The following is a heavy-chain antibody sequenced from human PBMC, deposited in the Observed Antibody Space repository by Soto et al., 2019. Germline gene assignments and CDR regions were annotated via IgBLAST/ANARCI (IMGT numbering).Heavy chain of an antibody. D-gene: IGHD5-12*01. Sequence: QVQLVQSGAEVRKPGASVKVSCKASGYTFTNYAINWVRQATGQGPEWMGWMSPNSGNTGFARRFQGRLTMTRNTSINTAYMELSSLRSDDTAVYYCAGAGPGDGYNWWFDPWGQGTLVTVSS. CDR1: GYTFTNYA. CDR2: MSPNSGNT. J-gene: IGHJ5*02. V-gene: IGHV1-8*01. CDR3: AGAGPGDGYNWWFDP.